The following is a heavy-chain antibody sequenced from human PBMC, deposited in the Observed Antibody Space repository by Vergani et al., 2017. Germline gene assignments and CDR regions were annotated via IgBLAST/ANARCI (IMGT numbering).Heavy chain of an antibody. D-gene: IGHD2-15*01. CDR1: GGTFSSYA. Sequence: QVQLVQSGAEVKKPGSSVKVSCKASGGTFSSYAISWVRQAPGQGLEWMGSIIPIFGTANYAQKFQGRVTITADESTSTAYMELSSLRSEDTAVYYCASVKVVAVSANYYYGIDVWGQGTTVTVSS. CDR2: IIPIFGTA. V-gene: IGHV1-69*18. J-gene: IGHJ6*02. CDR3: ASVKVVAVSANYYYGIDV.